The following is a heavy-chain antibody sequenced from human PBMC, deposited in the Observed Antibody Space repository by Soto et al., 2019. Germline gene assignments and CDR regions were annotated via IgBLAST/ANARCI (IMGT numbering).Heavy chain of an antibody. CDR3: ATPQTYSSGWYSPTASFDY. CDR1: GGSISSSSYY. CDR2: IYYSGGT. D-gene: IGHD6-19*01. Sequence: KASETLSLTCTVSGGSISSSSYYWGWIRQPPGKGLEWIGSIYYSGGTYYNPSLKSRVTISVDTSKNQFSLKLSSVTAADTAVYYCATPQTYSSGWYSPTASFDYWGQGTLVTVSS. V-gene: IGHV4-39*01. J-gene: IGHJ4*02.